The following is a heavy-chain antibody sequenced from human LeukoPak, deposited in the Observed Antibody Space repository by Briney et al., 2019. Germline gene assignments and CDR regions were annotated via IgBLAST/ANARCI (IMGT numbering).Heavy chain of an antibody. CDR1: GGTFSSYA. D-gene: IGHD4-17*01. CDR2: IIPILGIA. V-gene: IGHV1-69*04. Sequence: GASVKVSCKASGGTFSSYAISWVRQAPGQGLEWMGRIIPILGIANYPQKFQGRVTITADKSTSTAYMELSSLRSEDTAVYYCARDKSVTSGMDVWGQGTTVTVSS. CDR3: ARDKSVTSGMDV. J-gene: IGHJ6*02.